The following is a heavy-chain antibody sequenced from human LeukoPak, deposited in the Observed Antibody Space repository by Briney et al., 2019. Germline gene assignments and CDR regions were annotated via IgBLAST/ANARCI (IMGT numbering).Heavy chain of an antibody. CDR2: IGGDGIA. V-gene: IGHV3-69-1*01. CDR1: GFSFSEYW. CDR3: AKDRADWAIDD. J-gene: IGHJ4*02. Sequence: SGGSLRLSCAASGFSFSEYWMSWVRQAPGKGLEWISYIGGDGIAFYADSVKGRFTASKDDARKSMYLQMNSLRVEDTAVYYCAKDRADWAIDDWGQGTQVTVSS. D-gene: IGHD2-21*01.